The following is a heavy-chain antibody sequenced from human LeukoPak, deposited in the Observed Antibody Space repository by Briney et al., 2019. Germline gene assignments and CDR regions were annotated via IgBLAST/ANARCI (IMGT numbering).Heavy chain of an antibody. V-gene: IGHV3-33*01. CDR3: ARGQHPQWGDAFDI. Sequence: GSLRLSCAASRFTFSSYGMHWVRQAPGKGLEWVAVIWYDGSNKYYADSVKGRFTISRDNSKNTLYLQMNSLRAEDTAVYYCARGQHPQWGDAFDIWGQGTMVTVSS. CDR1: RFTFSSYG. D-gene: IGHD6-19*01. CDR2: IWYDGSNK. J-gene: IGHJ3*02.